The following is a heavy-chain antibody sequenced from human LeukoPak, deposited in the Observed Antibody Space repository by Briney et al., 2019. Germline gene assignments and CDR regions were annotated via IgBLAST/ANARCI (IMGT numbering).Heavy chain of an antibody. CDR2: ISYDGSNK. J-gene: IGHJ4*02. Sequence: GGSLRLSCAASGFTFSSYAMHWVRQAPGKGLEWVAVISYDGSNKYYADSVKGRFTISRDNSKNTLYLQMNSLRAEDTAVYYCAKDPTGYYYDSSGYLLPDYWGQGTLVTVSS. V-gene: IGHV3-30-3*01. CDR3: AKDPTGYYYDSSGYLLPDY. CDR1: GFTFSSYA. D-gene: IGHD3-22*01.